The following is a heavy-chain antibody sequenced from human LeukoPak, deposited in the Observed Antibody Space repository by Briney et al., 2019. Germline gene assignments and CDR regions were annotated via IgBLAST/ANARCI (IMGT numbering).Heavy chain of an antibody. CDR1: GGSISSSSYY. Sequence: SETLSLTCTVSGGSISSSSYYWGWIRQPPGKGLEWIGSIYYSGSTYYNPSLKSRVTISVDTSKNQFSLKLSSVTAADTAVYYCARRDRGHDAFDIWGQGTMATVSS. J-gene: IGHJ3*02. CDR3: ARRDRGHDAFDI. V-gene: IGHV4-39*01. CDR2: IYYSGST.